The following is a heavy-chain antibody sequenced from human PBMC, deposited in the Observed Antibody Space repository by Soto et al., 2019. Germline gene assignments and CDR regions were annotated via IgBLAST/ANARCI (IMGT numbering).Heavy chain of an antibody. Sequence: QVQLVQSGAEVKRPGASVKISCRASGYTFVDYALHWVRQATGQGLEWVGWMNPNTGNIKYSHNFEDRVSITRDRATSTAYMELRGLRSEDTAVYFCTREAIVAENWFDPWGQGTLVTVSS. D-gene: IGHD2-21*01. CDR1: GYTFVDYA. V-gene: IGHV1-3*01. CDR3: TREAIVAENWFDP. CDR2: MNPNTGNI. J-gene: IGHJ5*02.